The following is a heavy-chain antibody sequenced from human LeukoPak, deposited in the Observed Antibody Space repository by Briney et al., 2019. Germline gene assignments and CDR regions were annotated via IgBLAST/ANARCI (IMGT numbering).Heavy chain of an antibody. V-gene: IGHV4-39*07. Sequence: PSETLSLTCTVSGGSISSSSYYWGWIRQPPGKGLEWIGSIYYSGSTYYNPSLKSRVTISVDTSKNQFSLKLSSVTAADTAVYYCARYVGYDFWSGYYDAFDIWGQGTMVTVS. CDR3: ARYVGYDFWSGYYDAFDI. J-gene: IGHJ3*02. CDR2: IYYSGST. D-gene: IGHD3-3*01. CDR1: GGSISSSSYY.